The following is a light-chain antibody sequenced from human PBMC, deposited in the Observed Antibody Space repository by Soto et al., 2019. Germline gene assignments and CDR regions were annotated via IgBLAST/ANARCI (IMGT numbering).Light chain of an antibody. J-gene: IGLJ1*01. V-gene: IGLV2-14*03. CDR1: SSDVGGYNY. CDR3: SSSGGSPTYV. Sequence: QSALTQPASVSGSPGQSITISCTGTSSDVGGYNYVSWYQHHPGKAPKLMIYDVSNRPSGVSNRFSGSKSGNTASLTISGLQAEDEADYYCSSSGGSPTYVFGTGTKLTVL. CDR2: DVS.